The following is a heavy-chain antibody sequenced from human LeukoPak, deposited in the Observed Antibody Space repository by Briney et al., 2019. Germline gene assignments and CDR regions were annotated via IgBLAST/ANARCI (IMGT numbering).Heavy chain of an antibody. V-gene: IGHV3-74*01. CDR3: ARRADVTLVRGVAYGMDV. Sequence: GGPLRLSCAASGFTLSNYWMYWVRQAPGKGPVWVSRMNSDGQTTSYADSVKGRFTISRDNAKNTLYLQLNSLRAEDTAVYYCARRADVTLVRGVAYGMDVWGQGTTVTVSS. D-gene: IGHD3-10*01. CDR2: MNSDGQTT. CDR1: GFTLSNYW. J-gene: IGHJ6*02.